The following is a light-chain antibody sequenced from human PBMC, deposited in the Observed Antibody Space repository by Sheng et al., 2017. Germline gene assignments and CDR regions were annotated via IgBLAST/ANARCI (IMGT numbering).Light chain of an antibody. J-gene: IGLJ1*01. Sequence: QSALTQPASVSGSPGQSITISCTGTSSDVGGYNYVSWYQQHPGKAPKVMIYDVSNRPSGVSNRFSGSKSGNTASLTISGLQAEDEADYYCSSYTSSNSYVFGTGTMVTVL. CDR1: SSDVGGYNY. V-gene: IGLV2-14*01. CDR2: DVS. CDR3: SSYTSSNSYV.